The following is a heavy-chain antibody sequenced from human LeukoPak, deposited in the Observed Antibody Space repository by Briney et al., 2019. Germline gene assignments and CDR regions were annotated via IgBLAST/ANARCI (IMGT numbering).Heavy chain of an antibody. CDR3: TRLHNSGWTGY. J-gene: IGHJ4*02. D-gene: IGHD6-19*01. CDR2: IKQDGSEK. V-gene: IGHV3-7*01. Sequence: GGSLRLSCAASGFTFTSYWMSWVRQAPGKGLEWVANIKQDGSEKHYVDSVKGRFTISRDNTKNSLYLQMNSLRADDTAVYYGTRLHNSGWTGYWGQGTLVTVSS. CDR1: GFTFTSYW.